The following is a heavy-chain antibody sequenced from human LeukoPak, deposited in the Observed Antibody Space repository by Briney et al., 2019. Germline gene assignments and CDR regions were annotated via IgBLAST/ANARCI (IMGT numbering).Heavy chain of an antibody. CDR1: GFTFSSTS. D-gene: IGHD7-27*01. CDR3: ARKTGGSLDI. V-gene: IGHV3-48*01. CDR2: ISSSSSTI. J-gene: IGHJ3*02. Sequence: GGSLRLSCAASGFTFSSTSMNWVRQAPGKGLEWVTYISSSSSTIFYADSVKGRFTISRDIAKNSLYLEMNSLRAEDTAVYYCARKTGGSLDIWGQGTMVTVSS.